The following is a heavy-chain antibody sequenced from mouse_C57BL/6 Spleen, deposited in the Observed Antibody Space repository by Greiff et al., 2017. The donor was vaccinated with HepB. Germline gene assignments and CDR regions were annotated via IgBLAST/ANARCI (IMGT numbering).Heavy chain of an antibody. CDR2: IDPSDSET. D-gene: IGHD2-2*01. Sequence: QVQLQQPGAELVRPGSSVKLSCKASGYTFTSYWMHWVKQRPIQGLEWIGNIDPSDSETHYNQKFKDKATLTVDKSSSTAYMQLSSLTSEDSAVYYCARWNYGYDLYYFDYWGQGTTLTVSS. CDR3: ARWNYGYDLYYFDY. V-gene: IGHV1-52*01. J-gene: IGHJ2*01. CDR1: GYTFTSYW.